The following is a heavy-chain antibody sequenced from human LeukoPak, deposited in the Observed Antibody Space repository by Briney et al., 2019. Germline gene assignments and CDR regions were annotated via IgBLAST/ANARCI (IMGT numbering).Heavy chain of an antibody. D-gene: IGHD3-22*01. CDR1: GFTFSSYA. CDR3: AKTNSSDYSYYFDY. CDR2: ISGSGGRT. J-gene: IGHJ4*02. V-gene: IGHV3-23*01. Sequence: PGGSLRLSCAASGFTFSSYAMSWVRQAPGKGLEWVSGISGSGGRTYYADSVKGRFSISRDNSKNTLYLQMSSLRAEDTAVYYCAKTNSSDYSYYFDYWGQGSLVTLSS.